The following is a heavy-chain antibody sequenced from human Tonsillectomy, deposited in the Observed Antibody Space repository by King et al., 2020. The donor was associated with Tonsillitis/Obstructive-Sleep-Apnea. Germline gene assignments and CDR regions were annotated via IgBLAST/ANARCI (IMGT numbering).Heavy chain of an antibody. CDR2: IXSSGSTI. D-gene: IGHD2-2*01. Sequence: VQLVESGGGLVQPGGSLRLSCAASAFTFSSYEMNWVRQAPGKGLEWVSYIXSSGSTIYYADSVKGRFTISRDNAKNSLYLQMNSLRAEDTAVYYCARDRYQLDVWGKGTTVTVSS. V-gene: IGHV3-48*03. CDR3: ARDRYQLDV. CDR1: AFTFSSYE. J-gene: IGHJ6*04.